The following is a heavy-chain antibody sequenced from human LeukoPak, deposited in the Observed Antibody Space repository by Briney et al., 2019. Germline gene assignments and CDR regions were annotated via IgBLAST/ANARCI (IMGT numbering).Heavy chain of an antibody. Sequence: ASVKVSCKASGYPFTTFGIDWVRQAPGQGLEWMGGIIPIFGTANYAQKFQGRVTITADESTSTAYMELSSLRSEDTAVYYCARWGVAARRGGAFDIWGQGTMVTVSS. CDR1: GYPFTTFG. D-gene: IGHD6-6*01. V-gene: IGHV1-69*13. CDR3: ARWGVAARRGGAFDI. CDR2: IIPIFGTA. J-gene: IGHJ3*02.